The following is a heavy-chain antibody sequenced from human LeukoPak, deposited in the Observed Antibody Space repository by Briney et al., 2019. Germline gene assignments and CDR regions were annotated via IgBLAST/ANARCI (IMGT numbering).Heavy chain of an antibody. D-gene: IGHD3-3*01. J-gene: IGHJ4*02. CDR2: ISGSGDST. V-gene: IGHV3-23*01. Sequence: PSGGSLRLSCAASGFTFSDYYMSWVRQAPGKGLERVSTISGSGDSTYYADSVKGQFTISRDNSKNTLYLQMNSLRAEDTAVYYCAKEEWLLAVYFDYWGQGTLVTVSS. CDR3: AKEEWLLAVYFDY. CDR1: GFTFSDYY.